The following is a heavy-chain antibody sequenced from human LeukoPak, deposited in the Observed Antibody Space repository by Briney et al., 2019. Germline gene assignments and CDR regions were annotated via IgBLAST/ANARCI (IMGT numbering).Heavy chain of an antibody. CDR2: INPNSGGT. Sequence: ASVTVSCKASGYTFTGYYMHWVRQAPGQGLEWMGWINPNSGGTNYAQKFQGRVTMTRDTSISTAYMELSRLRSDDTAVYYCAREVPAVNWFDPWGQGTLVTVSS. D-gene: IGHD6-19*01. J-gene: IGHJ5*02. V-gene: IGHV1-2*02. CDR3: AREVPAVNWFDP. CDR1: GYTFTGYY.